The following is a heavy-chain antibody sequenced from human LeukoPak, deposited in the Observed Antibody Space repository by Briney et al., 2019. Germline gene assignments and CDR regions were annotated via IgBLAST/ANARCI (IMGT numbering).Heavy chain of an antibody. CDR2: IYYSGST. Sequence: PSETLSLTCTVSGGSISSSSYYWGWIRQPPGKGLGWIGSIYYSGSTYYNPSLKSRVTISVDTSKYQFSLKLTSVTAADTAVYYCARDRKYCTSTTCHSSMDVWGKGTTVTVSS. V-gene: IGHV4-39*07. CDR3: ARDRKYCTSTTCHSSMDV. D-gene: IGHD2-2*01. CDR1: GGSISSSSYY. J-gene: IGHJ6*03.